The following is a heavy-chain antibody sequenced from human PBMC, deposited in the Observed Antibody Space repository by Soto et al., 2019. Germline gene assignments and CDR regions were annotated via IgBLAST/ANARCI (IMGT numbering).Heavy chain of an antibody. CDR1: GYSISSGYY. CDR3: AREGDGYDILTGYSKVWFDP. D-gene: IGHD3-9*01. J-gene: IGHJ5*02. CDR2: IYHSGST. Sequence: PSETLSLTCAVSGYSISSGYYWGWIRQPPGKGLEWIGSIYHSGSTYYNPSLKSRVTISVDTSKNQFSLKLSSVTAADTAVYYCAREGDGYDILTGYSKVWFDPWGQGTLVT. V-gene: IGHV4-38-2*02.